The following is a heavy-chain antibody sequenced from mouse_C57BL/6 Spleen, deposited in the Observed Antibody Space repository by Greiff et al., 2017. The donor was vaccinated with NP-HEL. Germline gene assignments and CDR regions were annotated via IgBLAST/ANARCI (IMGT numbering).Heavy chain of an antibody. V-gene: IGHV1-5*01. CDR1: GYTFTSYW. Sequence: VQLQQSGTVLARPGASVKMSCKTSGYTFTSYWMHWVKQRPGQGLEWIGAIYPGNSDTSYNQKFKGKAKLTAVTSASTAYMELSSLTNEDSAVYYCTRGPNYYGSSYRFAYWGQGTLVTVSA. CDR3: TRGPNYYGSSYRFAY. CDR2: IYPGNSDT. D-gene: IGHD1-1*01. J-gene: IGHJ3*01.